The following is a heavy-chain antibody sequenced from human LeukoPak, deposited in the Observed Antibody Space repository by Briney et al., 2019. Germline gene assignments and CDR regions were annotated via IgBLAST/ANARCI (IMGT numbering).Heavy chain of an antibody. V-gene: IGHV1-2*04. D-gene: IGHD3-22*01. CDR2: INPNSGGT. CDR3: ARGYDSSGYGFFYFDY. J-gene: IGHJ4*02. CDR1: GYTFTGYY. Sequence: GASVKVSCKASGYTFTGYYMHWVRQAPGQGPEWMGWINPNSGGTNYAQKFQGWVTMTRDTSISTAYMELSRLRSDDTAVYYCARGYDSSGYGFFYFDYWGQGTLVTVSS.